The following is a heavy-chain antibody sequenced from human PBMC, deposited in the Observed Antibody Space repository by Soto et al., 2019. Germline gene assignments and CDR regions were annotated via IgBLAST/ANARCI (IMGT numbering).Heavy chain of an antibody. D-gene: IGHD1-1*01. CDR2: IYWDDDK. CDR3: AHSNWNQNWFDP. Sequence: QITLKESGPTLVKPTQTLTLTCTFSGFSLTTSGVGVGWIRQPPGKALEWLALIYWDDDKRYSPSLKSRLTITKDTSKNQLVLTITNMDPVDTATYYCAHSNWNQNWFDPWGQGTLVTVSS. J-gene: IGHJ5*02. CDR1: GFSLTTSGVG. V-gene: IGHV2-5*02.